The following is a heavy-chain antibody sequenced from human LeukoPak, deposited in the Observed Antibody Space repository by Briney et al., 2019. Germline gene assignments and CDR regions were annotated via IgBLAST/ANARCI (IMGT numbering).Heavy chain of an antibody. Sequence: PSETLSLTCTVSGGSISSYYWSRIRQPPGKGLEWIGYIYYSGSTNYNPSLKSRVTISVDTSKNQFSLKLSSVTAADTAVYYCARGGIRTFDIWGQGTMVTVSS. CDR1: GGSISSYY. D-gene: IGHD3-10*01. CDR3: ARGGIRTFDI. CDR2: IYYSGST. J-gene: IGHJ3*02. V-gene: IGHV4-59*01.